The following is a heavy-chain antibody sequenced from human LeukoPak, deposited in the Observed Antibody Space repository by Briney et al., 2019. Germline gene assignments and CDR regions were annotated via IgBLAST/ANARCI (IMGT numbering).Heavy chain of an antibody. V-gene: IGHV4-31*03. Sequence: SETLSLTCTVSGGSISSGGYYWSWIRQHPGKGLEWIGYIYYSGSTYYNPSLKSRVTISVDTSKNQFSLKLSSVTAADTAVYYCARNYDILTGYYPFDYWGQGTLVTVSS. D-gene: IGHD3-9*01. CDR1: GGSISSGGYY. CDR3: ARNYDILTGYYPFDY. CDR2: IYYSGST. J-gene: IGHJ4*02.